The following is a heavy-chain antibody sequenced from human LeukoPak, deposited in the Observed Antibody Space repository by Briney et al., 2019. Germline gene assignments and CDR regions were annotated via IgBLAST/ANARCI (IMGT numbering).Heavy chain of an antibody. CDR3: ARVGPGGWFDP. V-gene: IGHV4-4*02. J-gene: IGHJ5*02. D-gene: IGHD3-16*01. Sequence: SGTLSLTCAVSGGSISSSNWWSWVRQPPGKGLEWIGEIYHSGSTNYNPSLKGRVTISVDKSKNQFSLKLSSVTAADTAVYYCARVGPGGWFDPWGQGTLVTVSS. CDR2: IYHSGST. CDR1: GGSISSSNW.